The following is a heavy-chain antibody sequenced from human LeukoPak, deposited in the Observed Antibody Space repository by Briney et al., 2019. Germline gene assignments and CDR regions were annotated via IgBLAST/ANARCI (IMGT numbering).Heavy chain of an antibody. CDR3: ARLGATSSGKYYFDS. J-gene: IGHJ4*02. Sequence: PGGSLRLSCAASGFTFSDYYMTWIRQAPGKGLEWVSYIIGSGSTIYYADSVKGRFTISRDNAKNSLYLQMNNLSADDTAVYYCARLGATSSGKYYFDSWGQGTLVTVSS. CDR1: GFTFSDYY. CDR2: IIGSGSTI. D-gene: IGHD6-25*01. V-gene: IGHV3-11*04.